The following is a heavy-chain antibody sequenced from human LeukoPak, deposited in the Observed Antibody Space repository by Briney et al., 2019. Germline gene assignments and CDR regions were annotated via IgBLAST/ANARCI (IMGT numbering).Heavy chain of an antibody. CDR3: ARGTVLTTIFGVSTQTNDAFDI. D-gene: IGHD3-3*01. Sequence: SETLSLTCAVYGGSFSGYYWSWIRQPPGKGLEWIGEINHSGSTNYDPSLKSRVTISVDTSKNQFSLKLSSVTAADTAVYYCARGTVLTTIFGVSTQTNDAFDIRGQGTMVTVSS. CDR1: GGSFSGYY. V-gene: IGHV4-34*01. CDR2: INHSGST. J-gene: IGHJ3*02.